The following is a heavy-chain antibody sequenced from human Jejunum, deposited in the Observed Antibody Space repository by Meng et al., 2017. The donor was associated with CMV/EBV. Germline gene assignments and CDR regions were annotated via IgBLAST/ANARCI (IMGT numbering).Heavy chain of an antibody. D-gene: IGHD1-1*01. J-gene: IGHJ6*01. CDR1: GVTLINYA. CDR2: IVPVLGTA. Sequence: ASGVTLINYAITWVRQAPGHGLDGMGRIVPVLGTATYAQKFQGRVTITADKATSTVCMELSSLRSDDTAMYYCARVTTFQYAMDVWGQGTTVTVSS. V-gene: IGHV1-69*04. CDR3: ARVTTFQYAMDV.